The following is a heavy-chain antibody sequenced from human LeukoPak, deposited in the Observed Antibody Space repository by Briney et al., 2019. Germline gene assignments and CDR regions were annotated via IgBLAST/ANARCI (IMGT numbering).Heavy chain of an antibody. CDR2: IFSTGST. D-gene: IGHD5-18*01. J-gene: IGHJ4*02. CDR3: ARDICGYNYGCFDS. V-gene: IGHV4-61*02. Sequence: PSETLSLTCTVSGASITSHIYNWAWIRQPPGKGLEWIGRIFSTGSTSYNPSLKSRVTILVDTSKNQFSLNLSSVTAADTAVYYCARDICGYNYGCFDSWGQGTLVTVSS. CDR1: GASITSHIYN.